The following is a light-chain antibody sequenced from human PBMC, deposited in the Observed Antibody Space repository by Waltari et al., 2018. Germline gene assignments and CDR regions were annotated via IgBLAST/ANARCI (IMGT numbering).Light chain of an antibody. Sequence: IVLTQSPGTLSLSPGERATLSCRASQSVNTYLACYQQKPGQAPRLLIYGAYTRAAGSPDRFSGSGSGTDFSLTISRREAEDFAVYYCQHHVRLPATCGQGTKVEIK. CDR3: QHHVRLPAT. J-gene: IGKJ1*01. V-gene: IGKV3-20*01. CDR2: GAY. CDR1: QSVNTY.